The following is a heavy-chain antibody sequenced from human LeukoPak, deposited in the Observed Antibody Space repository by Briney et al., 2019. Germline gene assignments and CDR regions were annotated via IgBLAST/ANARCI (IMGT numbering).Heavy chain of an antibody. D-gene: IGHD4-23*01. CDR3: ARVSGGTSDY. J-gene: IGHJ4*02. V-gene: IGHV1-2*02. CDR2: INPNSGGT. CDR1: GYTFTGYY. Sequence: ASVKVSCKASGYTFTGYYMHWVRQAPGQGLEWMGWINPNSGGTNYAQKFQGRVTMTRDTSTSTVYMELSSLRSEDTAVYYCARVSGGTSDYWGQGTLVTVSS.